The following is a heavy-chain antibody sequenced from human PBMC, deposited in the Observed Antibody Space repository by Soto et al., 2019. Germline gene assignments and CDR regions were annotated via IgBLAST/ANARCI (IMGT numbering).Heavy chain of an antibody. D-gene: IGHD1-26*01. Sequence: SQPLSLTCAISGDSVSSNSVAWNWISQSPSRGLEWLGRTYYRSKWYNDYAVSVKSRITINPDTSKNQFSLQLNSVTPEDTAVYYCARGGAWELLLVFDYWGQGTLVTVSS. CDR1: GDSVSSNSVA. CDR2: TYYRSKWYN. CDR3: ARGGAWELLLVFDY. V-gene: IGHV6-1*01. J-gene: IGHJ4*02.